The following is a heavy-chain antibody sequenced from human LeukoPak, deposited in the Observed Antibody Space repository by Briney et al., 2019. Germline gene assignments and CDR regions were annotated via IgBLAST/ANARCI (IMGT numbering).Heavy chain of an antibody. V-gene: IGHV4-31*03. CDR1: GGSISSGGYY. J-gene: IGHJ6*03. Sequence: SETLSLTCTVSGGSISSGGYYWSGIRQHPGKGLEWIGYIYYSGSTYYNPSLKSRVTISVDTSKNQFSLKLSSVTAADTAVYYCARGGYYYYMDVWGKGTTVTVSS. CDR3: ARGGYYYYMDV. CDR2: IYYSGST.